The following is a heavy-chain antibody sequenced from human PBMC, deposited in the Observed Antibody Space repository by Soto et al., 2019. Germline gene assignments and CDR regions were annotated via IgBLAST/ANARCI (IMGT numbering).Heavy chain of an antibody. D-gene: IGHD3-3*01. CDR3: ARASYYYSWSGYKVHYYGMVV. J-gene: IGHJ6*02. V-gene: IGHV1-18*04. CDR1: GYTFTSYG. CDR2: ISAYNGNT. Sequence: SSVKLSCKASGYTFTSYGISWVRQAPGQGLEWMGWISAYNGNTNYAQKLQGRVTMTTDTSTSTAYMELRSLRSDDTAVYYCARASYYYSWSGYKVHYYGMVVCG.